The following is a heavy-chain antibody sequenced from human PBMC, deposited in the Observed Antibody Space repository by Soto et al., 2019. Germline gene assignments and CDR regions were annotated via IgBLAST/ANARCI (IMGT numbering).Heavy chain of an antibody. J-gene: IGHJ1*01. CDR2: ISAYNGNT. CDR3: ARDDCSGGSCYPANFQH. D-gene: IGHD2-15*01. V-gene: IGHV1-18*01. CDR1: DYTFTSYG. Sequence: QVQLVQSGAEVKKPGPSVKVSCKASDYTFTSYGISWVRQAPGQGLEWMGWISAYNGNTNYAQKLQGRVTMTTDTSTSTAYMELRSLRSDDTAVYYCARDDCSGGSCYPANFQHWGQGTLVTVSS.